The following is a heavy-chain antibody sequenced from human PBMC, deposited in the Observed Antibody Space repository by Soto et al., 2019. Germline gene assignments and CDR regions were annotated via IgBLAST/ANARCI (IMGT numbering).Heavy chain of an antibody. CDR1: GGPFSSYA. Sequence: ASVKVSCKASGGPFSSYAISWVRQAPVQGLEWMGGIIHIFGTANYAQKFQGRVTITANESTSTAYMELSRLRSEDTAVYYCARAGHAVTLYYYGMDVWGQGTTVTVSS. D-gene: IGHD5-18*01. CDR2: IIHIFGTA. CDR3: ARAGHAVTLYYYGMDV. J-gene: IGHJ6*02. V-gene: IGHV1-69*13.